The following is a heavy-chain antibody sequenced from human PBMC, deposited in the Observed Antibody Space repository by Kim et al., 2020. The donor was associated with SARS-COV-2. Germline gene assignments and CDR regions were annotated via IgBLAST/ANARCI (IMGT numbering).Heavy chain of an antibody. CDR2: INAGNGNT. J-gene: IGHJ5*02. V-gene: IGHV1-3*01. CDR3: AREVGGSSSWQNWFDP. CDR1: GYTFTSYA. D-gene: IGHD6-13*01. Sequence: ASVKVSCKASGYTFTSYAMHWVRQAPGQRLEWMGWINAGNGNTKYSQKFQGRVTITRDTSASTAYMELSSLRSEDTAVYYCAREVGGSSSWQNWFDPWGQGTLVTVSS.